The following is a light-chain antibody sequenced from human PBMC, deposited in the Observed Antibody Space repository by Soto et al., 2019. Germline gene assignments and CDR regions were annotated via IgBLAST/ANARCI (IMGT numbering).Light chain of an antibody. V-gene: IGLV2-14*01. CDR1: SSDIGGYNY. J-gene: IGLJ1*01. Sequence: QSVLTPPASVSGSPGQSITVSCTGTSSDIGGYNYVSWYQQHPGKAPKLMDYEVTNRPSGVSDRFSGSKSGNTASLTISGLKADYEGYYYCSSYTSRSTLYVFGTGTKLTVL. CDR3: SSYTSRSTLYV. CDR2: EVT.